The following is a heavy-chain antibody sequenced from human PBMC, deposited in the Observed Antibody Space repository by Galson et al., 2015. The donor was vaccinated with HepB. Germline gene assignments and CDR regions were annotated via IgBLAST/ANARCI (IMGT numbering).Heavy chain of an antibody. CDR1: GFTFNNYV. Sequence: SLRPSCAASGFTFNNYVMHWVRQAPGKGLEWVAVISSDGSNKYYADSAKGRFIISRDDSKNTLYLQMNSLRPDDTAFYYCARDHYSDYDDFYYGLDVWGQGTTVTVSS. J-gene: IGHJ6*02. D-gene: IGHD5-12*01. CDR2: ISSDGSNK. CDR3: ARDHYSDYDDFYYGLDV. V-gene: IGHV3-30*04.